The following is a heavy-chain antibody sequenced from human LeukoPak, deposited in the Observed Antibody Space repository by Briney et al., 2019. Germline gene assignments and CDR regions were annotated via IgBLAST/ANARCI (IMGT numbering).Heavy chain of an antibody. J-gene: IGHJ4*02. D-gene: IGHD3-22*01. V-gene: IGHV4-34*08. CDR2: INHSGST. CDR3: ANLVVVPTSMRLEDY. Sequence: GSLRLSCAASGFTFSDYYMSWIRQPPGKGLEWIGEINHSGSTKYNPSLKSRVTISADTSKNQFSLKVNSVTAADTAVYYCANLVVVPTSMRLEDYWGQGTLVTVSS. CDR1: GFTFSDYY.